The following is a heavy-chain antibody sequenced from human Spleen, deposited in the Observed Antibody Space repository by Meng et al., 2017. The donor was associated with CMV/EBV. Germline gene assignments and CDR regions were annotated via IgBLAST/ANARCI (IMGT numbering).Heavy chain of an antibody. CDR2: INSDGSST. Sequence: SYWMHWVRQAPGKGLVWVSRINSDGSSTSYADSVKGRFTISRDNAKNTLYLQMNSLRAEDTAVYYCAREGLGYDILTGYYRGGNFDYWGQGTLVTVSS. CDR1: SYW. D-gene: IGHD3-9*01. CDR3: AREGLGYDILTGYYRGGNFDY. V-gene: IGHV3-74*01. J-gene: IGHJ4*02.